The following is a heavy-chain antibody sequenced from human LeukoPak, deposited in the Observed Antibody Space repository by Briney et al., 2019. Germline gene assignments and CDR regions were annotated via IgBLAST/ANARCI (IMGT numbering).Heavy chain of an antibody. CDR3: ARDVEQLWLSGYYYYGMDV. Sequence: GGSLRLSCAASGFTFSSYAMSWVRQAPGKGLEWVSAISGSGDRTYYADSVKGRFTISRDNAKNSLYLQMNSLRDEDTAVYYCARDVEQLWLSGYYYYGMDVWGQGTTVTVSS. V-gene: IGHV3-23*01. CDR1: GFTFSSYA. CDR2: ISGSGDRT. D-gene: IGHD5-18*01. J-gene: IGHJ6*02.